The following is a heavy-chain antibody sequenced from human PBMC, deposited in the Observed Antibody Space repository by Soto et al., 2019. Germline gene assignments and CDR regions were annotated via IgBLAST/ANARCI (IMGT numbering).Heavy chain of an antibody. V-gene: IGHV1-69*06. CDR3: ARGLDQPPVGLYFDT. Sequence: QVQRVQSGAEVKNPGSSVKVSCQTSGGTFNSYLIDWVRQAPGQGLEWMGGIIPAFGTAKYAQKFQGRVTITADKSTTTAYMELRTLTSDDTAVYYCARGLDQPPVGLYFDTWGQGTLVTVSS. D-gene: IGHD2-2*01. CDR1: GGTFNSYL. CDR2: IIPAFGTA. J-gene: IGHJ4*02.